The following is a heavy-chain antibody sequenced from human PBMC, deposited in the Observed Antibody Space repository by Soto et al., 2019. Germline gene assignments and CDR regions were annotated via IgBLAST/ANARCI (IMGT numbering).Heavy chain of an antibody. J-gene: IGHJ6*02. CDR3: ASTSSEGDYYYYYGMDV. Sequence: GGSLRLSCAASGFTVSSNYMSWVRQAPGKGLEWVSVIYSGGSTYYADSVKGRFTISRDNSKNTLYLQMNSLRAEDTAVYYCASTSSEGDYYYYYGMDVWGQGTTVTVSS. CDR1: GFTVSSNY. D-gene: IGHD3-16*01. V-gene: IGHV3-53*01. CDR2: IYSGGST.